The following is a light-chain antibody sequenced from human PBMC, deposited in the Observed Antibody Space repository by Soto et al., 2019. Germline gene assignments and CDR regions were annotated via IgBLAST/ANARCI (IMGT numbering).Light chain of an antibody. Sequence: QSALTQPASVSGSPGQSITISCTGTSSDVGGYNYVSWYQQHPGKAPKLMIYEVSNRPSGVSNRFSGSKSGNTASLTISGLQAEDEADYYCSSYTSGSTACVFGTGTQLTVL. V-gene: IGLV2-14*01. CDR3: SSYTSGSTACV. CDR2: EVS. CDR1: SSDVGGYNY. J-gene: IGLJ7*01.